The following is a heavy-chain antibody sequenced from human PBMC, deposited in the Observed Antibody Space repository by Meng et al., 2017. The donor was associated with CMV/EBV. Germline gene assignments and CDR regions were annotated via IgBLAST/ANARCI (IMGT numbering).Heavy chain of an antibody. Sequence: SETLSLTCAVYGGSFSGYYWSWIRQPPGKGLEWIGEINHSGSTNYNPSLKSRVTISVDTSKNQFSLKLSAVTAADTAVYYCARDIGLSQQWQSNDWFDPWGQGTLVTVSS. CDR3: ARDIGLSQQWQSNDWFDP. CDR1: GGSFSGYY. J-gene: IGHJ5*02. V-gene: IGHV4-34*01. CDR2: INHSGST. D-gene: IGHD6-19*01.